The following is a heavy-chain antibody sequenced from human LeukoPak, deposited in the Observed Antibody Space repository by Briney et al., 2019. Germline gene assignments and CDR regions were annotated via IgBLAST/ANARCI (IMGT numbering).Heavy chain of an antibody. D-gene: IGHD6-19*01. J-gene: IGHJ4*02. Sequence: SETLSLTCIVSGGSISSYYWSWIRQPPGKGLEWIGYIYYSGSTNYNPSLKSRVTISVDTSKNQFSLKLSSVTAADTAVYYCARGNGSGWYEAGFDYWGQGTLVTVSS. CDR2: IYYSGST. V-gene: IGHV4-59*01. CDR1: GGSISSYY. CDR3: ARGNGSGWYEAGFDY.